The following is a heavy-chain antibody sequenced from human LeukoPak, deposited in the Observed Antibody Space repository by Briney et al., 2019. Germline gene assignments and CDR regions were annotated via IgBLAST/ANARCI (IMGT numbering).Heavy chain of an antibody. D-gene: IGHD3-10*01. J-gene: IGHJ4*02. CDR1: GFTFSSYW. CDR3: ATAYYYATAD. Sequence: GGSLRLSCAASGFTFSSYWMSWVRQAPGKGLEWVVNIKPDGSEKYYVDSVKGRFTMSRDNAKNSLYLQMNSLRAEDTAVYYCATAYYYATADWGQGTLVTVSS. CDR2: IKPDGSEK. V-gene: IGHV3-7*01.